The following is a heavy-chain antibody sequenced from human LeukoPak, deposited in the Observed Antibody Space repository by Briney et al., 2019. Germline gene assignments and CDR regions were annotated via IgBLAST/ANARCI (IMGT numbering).Heavy chain of an antibody. Sequence: GGSLRLSCAASGFTFSSYAMHWVRQARGKGLEWVAVISYDGSNKYYADSVKGRFTISRDNSKNTLYLQMNSLRAEDTAVYYCARQSIAVAGTFDPWGQGTLVTVSS. CDR1: GFTFSSYA. V-gene: IGHV3-30-3*01. D-gene: IGHD6-19*01. CDR3: ARQSIAVAGTFDP. CDR2: ISYDGSNK. J-gene: IGHJ5*02.